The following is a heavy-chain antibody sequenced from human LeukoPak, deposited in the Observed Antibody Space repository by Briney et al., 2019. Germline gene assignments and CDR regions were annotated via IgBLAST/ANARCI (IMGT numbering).Heavy chain of an antibody. CDR1: GFAFSSYW. D-gene: IGHD6-13*01. CDR2: ISTDASST. V-gene: IGHV3-74*01. J-gene: IGHJ4*02. CDR3: TGHHQAYSRTY. Sequence: GGSLRLSCAASGFAFSSYWMHWVRQAPGKGLVWVSRISTDASSTTYADSVKGRFTISRDNAKDTLYLQMNSLRAEDTAVYYCTGHHQAYSRTYWGQGTLVTVSS.